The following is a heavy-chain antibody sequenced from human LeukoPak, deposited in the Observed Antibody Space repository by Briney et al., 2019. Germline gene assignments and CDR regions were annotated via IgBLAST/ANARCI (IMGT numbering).Heavy chain of an antibody. CDR2: IYTSGST. Sequence: PSQTLSLTCTVSGGSISSGSYYWNWIRQPAGKGLEWIGRIYTSGSTNYNPSLKSRVTISVDTSKNQFSLKLSSVTAADTAVYYCARVPLKDIVVVDWYFDLWGRGTLVTVSS. CDR1: GGSISSGSYY. CDR3: ARVPLKDIVVVDWYFDL. J-gene: IGHJ2*01. V-gene: IGHV4-61*02. D-gene: IGHD2-2*01.